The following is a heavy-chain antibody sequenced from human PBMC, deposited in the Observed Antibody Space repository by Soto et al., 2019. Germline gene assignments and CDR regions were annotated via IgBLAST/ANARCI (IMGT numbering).Heavy chain of an antibody. Sequence: QVQLVESGGGVVQPGRSLRLSCAASGFTFSSDAMHWVRQAPGKGLEWMAIIWYDGSNKYYADSVKGRFSISRDNSKNTVYLQMSPLRAEDTAVYYCGRDSGCRGSCNYWMDVWGQGTTVTVSS. CDR1: GFTFSSDA. CDR2: IWYDGSNK. J-gene: IGHJ6*02. D-gene: IGHD3-16*01. CDR3: GRDSGCRGSCNYWMDV. V-gene: IGHV3-33*01.